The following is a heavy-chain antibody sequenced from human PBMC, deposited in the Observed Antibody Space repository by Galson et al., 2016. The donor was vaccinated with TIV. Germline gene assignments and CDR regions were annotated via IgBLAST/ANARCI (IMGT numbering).Heavy chain of an antibody. D-gene: IGHD5-18*01. CDR2: IIRMFGTA. V-gene: IGHV1-69*13. Sequence: SVKVSCKASGGTFSRYVIKCVRQAPVQGLEWMGEIIRMFGTANYAPKFRGRVTITADDSTSTAYMELSSLRSEDTAVYYCAKDRNTAFDTHYSYYGLDVWGQGTTVIVSS. CDR1: GGTFSRYV. J-gene: IGHJ6*02. CDR3: AKDRNTAFDTHYSYYGLDV.